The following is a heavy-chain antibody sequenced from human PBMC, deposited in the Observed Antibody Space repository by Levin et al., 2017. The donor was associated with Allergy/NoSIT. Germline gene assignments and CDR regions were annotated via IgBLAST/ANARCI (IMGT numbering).Heavy chain of an antibody. CDR2: IWYDGSNK. V-gene: IGHV3-33*01. D-gene: IGHD6-13*01. CDR3: GRGAADGTYHYYYYMDV. J-gene: IGHJ6*03. CDR1: GFTFSSFG. Sequence: GGSLRLSCAASGFTFSSFGIHWVRQAPGKGLEWVALIWYDGSNKYYADSVKGRFTISRDNPKNTLYLQVNSLRAEDTSVYYCGRGAADGTYHYYYYMDVWGKGTTVTVSS.